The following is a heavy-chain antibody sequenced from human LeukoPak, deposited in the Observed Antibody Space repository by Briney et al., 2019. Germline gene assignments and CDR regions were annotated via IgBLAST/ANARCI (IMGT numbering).Heavy chain of an antibody. CDR2: IIPIFGTT. J-gene: IGHJ3*02. V-gene: IGHV1-69*06. D-gene: IGHD1/OR15-1a*01. Sequence: SVKVSCKASGGTFPSYALSWVRQTPGQGLEWMGGIIPIFGTTTYAQKFLGRVTITADKSTSTAYMEVSSLRSEDTAVYFCARAGTTDSGDAFDIWGQGTAVTVSS. CDR1: GGTFPSYA. CDR3: ARAGTTDSGDAFDI.